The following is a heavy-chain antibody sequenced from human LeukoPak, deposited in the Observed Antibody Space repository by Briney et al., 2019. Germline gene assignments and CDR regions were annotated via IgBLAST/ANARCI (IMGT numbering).Heavy chain of an antibody. Sequence: ASVKVSCKVSGYTLTELSMHWVRQAPGKGLEWMGGFDPEDGETIYAQKFQGRVTMTEDTSTDTAYMELSSLRSEDTAVYYCATVDSGTVADPFDYWGQGTLVTVSS. J-gene: IGHJ4*02. V-gene: IGHV1-24*01. CDR2: FDPEDGET. CDR1: GYTLTELS. D-gene: IGHD6-19*01. CDR3: ATVDSGTVADPFDY.